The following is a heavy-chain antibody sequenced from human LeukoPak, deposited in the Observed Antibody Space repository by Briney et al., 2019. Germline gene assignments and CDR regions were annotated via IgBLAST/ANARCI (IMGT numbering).Heavy chain of an antibody. D-gene: IGHD3-10*01. CDR1: GGSFSGYY. V-gene: IGHV4-34*01. CDR3: ARDSANYYGSGSRDYYFDY. Sequence: SETLSLTCAVYGGSFSGYYWSWIRQPPGKGLEWIGEINHSGSTNHSPSLKSRVTISVDTSKNQFSLKLSSVTAADTAVYYCARDSANYYGSGSRDYYFDYWGQGTLVTVSS. CDR2: INHSGST. J-gene: IGHJ4*02.